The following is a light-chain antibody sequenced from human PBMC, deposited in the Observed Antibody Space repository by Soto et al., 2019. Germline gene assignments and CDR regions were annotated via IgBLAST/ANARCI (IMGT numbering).Light chain of an antibody. V-gene: IGKV3-20*01. CDR3: QQHGSSPPT. Sequence: EIVLTQSPGTLSLSPGESATLSCRASQSVNNNYLAWYQQKPGQAPRLLIYGASSRATGIPDRFSGSGSGTDFTLTISRLEPEDFAVYYCQQHGSSPPTFGGGTKVDIK. J-gene: IGKJ4*01. CDR1: QSVNNNY. CDR2: GAS.